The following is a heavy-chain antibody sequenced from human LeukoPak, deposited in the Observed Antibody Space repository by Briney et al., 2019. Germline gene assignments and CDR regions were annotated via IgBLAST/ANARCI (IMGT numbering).Heavy chain of an antibody. Sequence: GGSLRLSCAASEFTFSSYGMHWVRQAPGKGLDWVAFIRYDGSSKWYADSVKGRFTISRDNSKKTLYLLMNSLIPEDTAVYYCAKHPYYQDSLDNWFDPWGQGTQVTVSS. V-gene: IGHV3-30*02. CDR1: EFTFSSYG. J-gene: IGHJ5*02. D-gene: IGHD3-22*01. CDR2: IRYDGSSK. CDR3: AKHPYYQDSLDNWFDP.